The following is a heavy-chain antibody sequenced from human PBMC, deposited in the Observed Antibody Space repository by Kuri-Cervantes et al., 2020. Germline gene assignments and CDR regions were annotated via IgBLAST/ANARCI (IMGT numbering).Heavy chain of an antibody. Sequence: GESLKISCAASGFTFSSYSMNWVRQAPGKGLEWVSYISSRGNTIYYADSVKGRFTISRDNAKNSLYLQMNSLRAEDTAVYYCARDRTDSSGWYNSLTRYYYYMDVWGKGTTVTVSS. CDR1: GFTFSSYS. J-gene: IGHJ6*03. V-gene: IGHV3-48*04. D-gene: IGHD6-19*01. CDR3: ARDRTDSSGWYNSLTRYYYYMDV. CDR2: ISSRGNTI.